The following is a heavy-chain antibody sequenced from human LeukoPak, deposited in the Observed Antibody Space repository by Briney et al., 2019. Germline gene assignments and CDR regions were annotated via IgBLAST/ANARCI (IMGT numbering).Heavy chain of an antibody. J-gene: IGHJ4*01. CDR1: GYTFTSYY. CDR3: ASHSGSSTYFDY. D-gene: IGHD1-26*01. V-gene: IGHV1-46*01. CDR2: INPSGGST. Sequence: ASVKVPCKASGYTFTSYYMHWVRQAPGQGLEWMGIINPSGGSTNYAQKFQGRVTITADESTSTAYMELSSLRSEDTAVYYCASHSGSSTYFDYWGHGTLVTVSS.